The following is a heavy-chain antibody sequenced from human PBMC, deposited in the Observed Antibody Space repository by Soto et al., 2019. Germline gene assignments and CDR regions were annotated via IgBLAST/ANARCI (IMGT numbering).Heavy chain of an antibody. D-gene: IGHD3-22*01. CDR3: AGGITYYYDSSGYFLSAFDI. J-gene: IGHJ3*02. CDR1: GGTFSSYA. CDR2: IIPIFGTA. Sequence: QVQLVQSGAEVKKPGSSVKVSCKASGGTFSSYAISWVRQAPGQGLEWMGGIIPIFGTANYAQKFQGRVTITADESTSPAYMELSSLRSDDTAVYYCAGGITYYYDSSGYFLSAFDIWGQGTMVTVSS. V-gene: IGHV1-69*01.